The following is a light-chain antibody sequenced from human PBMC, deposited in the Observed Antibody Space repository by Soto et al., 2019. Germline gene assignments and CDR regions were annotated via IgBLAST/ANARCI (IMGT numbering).Light chain of an antibody. V-gene: IGLV2-14*03. CDR2: DVN. Sequence: QSALTQPASMSGSPGQSITNSCTGTSSDVGGYNYVSWYRQHPGKAPKLMIYDVNNRPSGVSNRFSGSKSGNTASLTISGLQAEDEADYYCSSHSSSSTLVVFGGGTKVTVL. CDR3: SSHSSSSTLVV. J-gene: IGLJ2*01. CDR1: SSDVGGYNY.